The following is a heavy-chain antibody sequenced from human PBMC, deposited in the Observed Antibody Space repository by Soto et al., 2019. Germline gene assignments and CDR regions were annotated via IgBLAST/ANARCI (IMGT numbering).Heavy chain of an antibody. CDR3: ARDDRLDPDRPSYYYCAMDV. Sequence: QMQLQESGPGLVKPSETLSLTCTVSGGSISSYYWSWIRQPPGKGLEWIGHIFYSGTTYYNPSLKSRVPISIDASKIQFSLRLTSVTAADTAVYYCARDDRLDPDRPSYYYCAMDVWGQGTTVTVSS. J-gene: IGHJ6*02. CDR2: IFYSGTT. D-gene: IGHD2-2*03. CDR1: GGSISSYY. V-gene: IGHV4-59*01.